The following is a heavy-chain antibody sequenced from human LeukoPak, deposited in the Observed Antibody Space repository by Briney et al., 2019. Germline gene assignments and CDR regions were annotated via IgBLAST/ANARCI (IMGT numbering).Heavy chain of an antibody. Sequence: SETLSLTCTVSGGSISNYYWSWIRQPPGRGLEYFGHIYYSGNTDYNPSLKSRVTISVDTSKNQFSLKLNSVTAADTAVYYCARWYCSSTTCYYLDYWGQGTLVTVSS. D-gene: IGHD2-2*01. J-gene: IGHJ4*02. CDR3: ARWYCSSTTCYYLDY. CDR2: IYYSGNT. CDR1: GGSISNYY. V-gene: IGHV4-59*01.